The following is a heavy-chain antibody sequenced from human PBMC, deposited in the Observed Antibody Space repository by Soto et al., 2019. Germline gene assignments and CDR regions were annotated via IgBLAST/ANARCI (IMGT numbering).Heavy chain of an antibody. Sequence: GGSLRLSCAASGFTVSSNYMSWVRQAPGKGLEWVSVIYSGGSTYYADSVKGRFTISRDNSKNTLYLQMNSLRAEDTAVYYCARDSYYYDSSGYYGGASDYWGQGTLVTVSS. CDR3: ARDSYYYDSSGYYGGASDY. D-gene: IGHD3-22*01. V-gene: IGHV3-53*01. J-gene: IGHJ4*02. CDR1: GFTVSSNY. CDR2: IYSGGST.